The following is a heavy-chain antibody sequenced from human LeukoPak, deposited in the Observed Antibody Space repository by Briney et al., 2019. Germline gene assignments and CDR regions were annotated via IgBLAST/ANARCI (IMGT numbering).Heavy chain of an antibody. J-gene: IGHJ4*02. CDR1: GGSFSSYY. CDR2: IYYSGNT. Sequence: SETLSLTCAVYGGSFSSYYWTWIRQSPGKGLEWIGYIYYSGNTNYNPSLKSRVTISVDTSKNQSSLKLSSVTAADTAVYYCARGGNYFDYWGQGNLVTVSS. D-gene: IGHD2-15*01. V-gene: IGHV4-59*01. CDR3: ARGGNYFDY.